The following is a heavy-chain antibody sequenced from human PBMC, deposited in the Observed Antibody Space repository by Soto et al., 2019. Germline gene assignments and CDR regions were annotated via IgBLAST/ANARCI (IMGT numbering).Heavy chain of an antibody. CDR1: RYTFKSHG. CDR2: ISSSGDSA. Sequence: PGGSLRLSCVVSRYTFKSHGLSWVRQAPGKGLEWVSTISSSGDSAYYAESVRGRFTISRDNSINTLYLQMRSLRPEDTAVYFCAHPRGYGVFDAVDIWGQGTMVTVSS. J-gene: IGHJ3*02. D-gene: IGHD4-17*01. CDR3: AHPRGYGVFDAVDI. V-gene: IGHV3-23*01.